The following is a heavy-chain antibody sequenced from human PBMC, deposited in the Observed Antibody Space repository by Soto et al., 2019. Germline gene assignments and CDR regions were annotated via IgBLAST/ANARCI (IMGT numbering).Heavy chain of an antibody. Sequence: GASVKVSCKASGYLFTAYSMHWVRLAPGQGLEWMGVVNPSGGSTKYAQNFQGRVTMTRDTSTTTIYMELSSLRSDDTAIYYCAREENCSGGTCYSEYFRRWGQGTLVTASS. J-gene: IGHJ1*01. V-gene: IGHV1-46*01. D-gene: IGHD2-15*01. CDR1: GYLFTAYS. CDR3: AREENCSGGTCYSEYFRR. CDR2: VNPSGGST.